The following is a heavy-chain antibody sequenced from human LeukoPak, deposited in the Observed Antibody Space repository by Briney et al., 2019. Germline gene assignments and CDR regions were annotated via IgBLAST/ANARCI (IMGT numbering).Heavy chain of an antibody. J-gene: IGHJ3*02. Sequence: GGSLRLSCTASGFTVSSNYMSWVRQAPGKGREWVSVIRSDGSTNHADSVKGRFTISRDNSKNTLYLQMNNLRAEDTAMYYCAREMYSGMYNDAFDIWGPGTKVTVSS. V-gene: IGHV3-53*01. CDR2: IRSDGST. D-gene: IGHD1-26*01. CDR1: GFTVSSNY. CDR3: AREMYSGMYNDAFDI.